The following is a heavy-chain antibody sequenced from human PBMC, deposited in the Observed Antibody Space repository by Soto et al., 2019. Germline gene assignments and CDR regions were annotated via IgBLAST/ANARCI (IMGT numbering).Heavy chain of an antibody. CDR2: ISTFNGET. J-gene: IGHJ4*02. CDR3: ARDVGYCSSSTCLIDH. CDR1: DYTFNTYG. D-gene: IGHD2-2*01. Sequence: ASVKVSCKASDYTFNTYGISWVRQAPGQGLEWMGWISTFNGETRYAQKFQARVTVTTDTSTTTGYMELRSLRSDDTAVYYCARDVGYCSSSTCLIDHWGQGTLVTVSS. V-gene: IGHV1-18*01.